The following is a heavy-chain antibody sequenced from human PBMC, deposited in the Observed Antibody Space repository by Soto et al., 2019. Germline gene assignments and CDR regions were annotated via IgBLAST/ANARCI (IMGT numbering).Heavy chain of an antibody. CDR1: GDSISRGGYY. CDR2: IYYSGST. CDR3: ARGRNDYVWGSYRHYYFDY. V-gene: IGHV4-31*11. D-gene: IGHD3-16*02. J-gene: IGHJ4*02. Sequence: SETLALTCAVSGDSISRGGYYWSWIRQHPGKGLEWIGYIYYSGSTYYNPSLKSRVTISVDTPKNQFSLKLSSVTAADTTVYYCARGRNDYVWGSYRHYYFDYWGQGTLVTVSS.